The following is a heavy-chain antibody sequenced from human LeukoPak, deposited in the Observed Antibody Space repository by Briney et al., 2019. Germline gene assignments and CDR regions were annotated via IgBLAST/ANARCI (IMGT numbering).Heavy chain of an antibody. V-gene: IGHV4-59*01. J-gene: IGHJ5*02. CDR3: AGQYCTGGVCYSTLQADWFDP. Sequence: SETLSLTCTVSGGSISSYYWSWIRQPPGKGLEWIGYIYYSGSTNYNPSHKSRVTISVDTSKNQFSLKLSSVTAADTAVYYCAGQYCTGGVCYSTLQADWFDPWGQGTLVTVSS. CDR1: GGSISSYY. CDR2: IYYSGST. D-gene: IGHD2-8*02.